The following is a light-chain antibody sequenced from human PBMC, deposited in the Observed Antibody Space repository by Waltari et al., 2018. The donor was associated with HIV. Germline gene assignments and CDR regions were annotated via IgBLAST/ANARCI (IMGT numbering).Light chain of an antibody. CDR1: SSNIGSYT. V-gene: IGLV1-44*01. J-gene: IGLJ3*02. Sequence: QSVLTQPPSASGTPGQRVTISCSGSSSNIGSYTVNWYQQLPGTAPNLLIYSNKQRPSGVPDRFSGSKSGTSASLAISGLQSEDEADYYCAAWDDSLNGWVFGGGTKLTVL. CDR2: SNK. CDR3: AAWDDSLNGWV.